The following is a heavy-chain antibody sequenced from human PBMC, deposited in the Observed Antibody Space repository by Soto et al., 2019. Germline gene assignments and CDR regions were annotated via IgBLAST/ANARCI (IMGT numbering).Heavy chain of an antibody. D-gene: IGHD3-9*01. CDR1: GFTFSSYA. CDR3: AKDRAIRPGIDFDY. CDR2: ISGSGGST. V-gene: IGHV3-23*01. Sequence: PGGSLRLSCAASGFTFSSYAMIWVRQAPGKGLEWVSAISGSGGSTYYADSVKGRFTISRDNSKNTLYLRMNSLRAEDTAVFYCAKDRAIRPGIDFDYWGQGSQVTVSS. J-gene: IGHJ4*02.